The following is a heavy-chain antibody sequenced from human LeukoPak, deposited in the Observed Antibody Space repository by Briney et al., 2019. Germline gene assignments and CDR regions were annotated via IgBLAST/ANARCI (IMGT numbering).Heavy chain of an antibody. Sequence: SETLSLTCTVSGYSISSGYYWGWIRQPPGRGLEWIASIYYRGSTHYNPSLASLKSRVTISGDTSKNQFSLKLSSVTAADTAVYYCARYREVGATVDYWGQGTLVTVSS. CDR1: GYSISSGYY. J-gene: IGHJ4*02. D-gene: IGHD1-26*01. CDR3: ARYREVGATVDY. CDR2: IYYRGST. V-gene: IGHV4-38-2*02.